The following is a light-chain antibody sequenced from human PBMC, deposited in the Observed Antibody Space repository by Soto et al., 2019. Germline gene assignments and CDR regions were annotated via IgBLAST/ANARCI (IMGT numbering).Light chain of an antibody. CDR3: QQLNNYPYT. CDR2: SAS. CDR1: QGISTY. Sequence: DIPLTQSPSFLSASVGDRVTITCRASQGISTYLAWYQQKPGKAPELLIYSASTLQSGVPSRFSGSGSGTEFTLTISSLQPEDFATYSCQQLNNYPYTFGQGTKLEIK. V-gene: IGKV1-9*01. J-gene: IGKJ2*01.